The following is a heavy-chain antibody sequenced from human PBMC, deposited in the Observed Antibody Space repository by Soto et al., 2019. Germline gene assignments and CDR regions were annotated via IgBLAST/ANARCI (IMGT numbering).Heavy chain of an antibody. D-gene: IGHD2-15*01. CDR2: ISSSNRYI. Sequence: EVQLVESGGGLVKPGGSLRLSCAASGFNFSSYTMNWVRQAPGTGLEWVSSISSSNRYIYYADSMKGRFSISRDDAKNSLYLQMNSLRADDTAIYYCARDRCRGRSCYQTYAFDMWGQGTLVTVSS. J-gene: IGHJ3*02. CDR1: GFNFSSYT. V-gene: IGHV3-21*01. CDR3: ARDRCRGRSCYQTYAFDM.